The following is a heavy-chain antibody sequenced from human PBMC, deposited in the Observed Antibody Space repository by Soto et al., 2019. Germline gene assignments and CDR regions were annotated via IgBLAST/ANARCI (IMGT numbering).Heavy chain of an antibody. CDR2: IYYSGST. CDR1: GGSISSYY. Sequence: QVQLQESGPGLVKPSETLSLTCTVSGGSISSYYWSWIRQPPGKGLEWIGYIYYSGSTNYNPSLKGRVTISVDTSKNQCSLKLSSVTAADTAVYYCAREGGGYSAAAGTGDAFDIWGQGTMVTVSS. V-gene: IGHV4-59*01. CDR3: AREGGGYSAAAGTGDAFDI. J-gene: IGHJ3*02. D-gene: IGHD6-13*01.